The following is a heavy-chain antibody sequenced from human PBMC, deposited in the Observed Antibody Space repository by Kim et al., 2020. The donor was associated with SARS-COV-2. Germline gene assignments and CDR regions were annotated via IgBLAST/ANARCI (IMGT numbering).Heavy chain of an antibody. J-gene: IGHJ4*02. D-gene: IGHD3-16*01. V-gene: IGHV1-69*13. Sequence: SVKVSCKASGGTFSSYAISWVRQAPGQGLEWMGGIIPIFGTANYAQKFQGRVTITADESTSTAYMELSSLRSEDTAVYYCARLRLNPPYYFDYWGQGTLVTVSS. CDR2: IIPIFGTA. CDR1: GGTFSSYA. CDR3: ARLRLNPPYYFDY.